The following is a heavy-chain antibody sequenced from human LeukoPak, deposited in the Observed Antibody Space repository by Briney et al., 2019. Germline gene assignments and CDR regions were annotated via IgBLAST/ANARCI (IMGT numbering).Heavy chain of an antibody. CDR1: GDSISSYF. CDR3: ATSGGFNSPRHY. V-gene: IGHV4-59*01. Sequence: PSETLSLTCSVSGDSISSYFWAWIRQPPGKGLEWIGYVCYNGTTNYNPSLRDRDAMSIDTSKNQFSLKLNSATAADTAVYYCATSGGFNSPRHYWGQGTLVTVSS. D-gene: IGHD3-16*01. CDR2: VCYNGTT. J-gene: IGHJ4*02.